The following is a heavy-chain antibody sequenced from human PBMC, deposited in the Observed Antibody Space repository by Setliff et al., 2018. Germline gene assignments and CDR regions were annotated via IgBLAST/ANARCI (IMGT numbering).Heavy chain of an antibody. CDR1: GFTFSDYY. J-gene: IGHJ4*02. CDR2: ISSSGSTI. V-gene: IGHV3-11*04. D-gene: IGHD1-7*01. Sequence: GGSLRLSCAASGFTFSDYYMSWIRQAPGKGLEWVSYISSSGSTIYYADSVKGRFTISRDNAKNSLYLQMNSLRAEDTAVYYCARAQAAYNWNYYVLGHWGQGTLVTVSS. CDR3: ARAQAAYNWNYYVLGH.